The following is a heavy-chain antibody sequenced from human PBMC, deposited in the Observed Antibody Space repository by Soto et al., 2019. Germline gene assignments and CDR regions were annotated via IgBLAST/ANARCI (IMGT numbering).Heavy chain of an antibody. CDR2: IYSGGST. J-gene: IGHJ6*02. CDR1: GFTVSSIY. V-gene: IGHV3-66*01. CDR3: ARDLFDGYDSYEAYYYGMDV. D-gene: IGHD5-12*01. Sequence: GGSLRLSCAASGFTVSSIYMSWVRQAPGKGLEWVSVIYSGGSTYYADSVKGRFTISRDNSKNTLYLQMNSLRAEDTAVYYCARDLFDGYDSYEAYYYGMDVWGQGTTVTVSS.